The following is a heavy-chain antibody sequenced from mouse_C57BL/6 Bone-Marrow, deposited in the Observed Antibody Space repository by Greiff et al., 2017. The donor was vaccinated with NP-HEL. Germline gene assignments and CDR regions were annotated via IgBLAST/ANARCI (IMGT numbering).Heavy chain of an antibody. D-gene: IGHD2-2*01. V-gene: IGHV2-2*01. J-gene: IGHJ4*01. CDR2: IWSGGST. CDR3: AREDYGYDGYAMDY. CDR1: GFSLTSYG. Sequence: VQLKESGPGLVQPSQSLSITCTVSGFSLTSYGVHWVRQSPGKGLEWLGVIWSGGSTDYNAAFISRLSISKDNSKSQVFFKMNSLQADDTAIYYCAREDYGYDGYAMDYWGQGTSVTVSS.